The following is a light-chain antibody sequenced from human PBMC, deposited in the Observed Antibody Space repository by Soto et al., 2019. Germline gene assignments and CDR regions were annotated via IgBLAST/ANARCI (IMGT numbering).Light chain of an antibody. V-gene: IGLV2-23*01. CDR2: KGT. J-gene: IGLJ1*01. CDR1: SDDVGAYNS. CDR3: CSSAPDSTYV. Sequence: QSVLAQPASVSGSPGQSITISCTGTSDDVGAYNSVSWYQQLPHKAPQVILYKGTQRPSGVSSRFSGSTSGNAASLTISGLQADDEADYFCCSSAPDSTYVFGTGIKVTVL.